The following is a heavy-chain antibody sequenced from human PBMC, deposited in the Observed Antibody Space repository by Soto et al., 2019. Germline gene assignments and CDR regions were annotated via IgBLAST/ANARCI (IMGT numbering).Heavy chain of an antibody. Sequence: PSETLSLTCAVYCGAFSGFYWSWIRQPPGKGLEWIGEINHSGNTNYNPSLKSRVTISVDTSKNQFSLKLSSVTAADTAVYYCARGRVQDYYYYGMDVWGQGTTVTVSS. V-gene: IGHV4-34*01. CDR3: ARGRVQDYYYYGMDV. CDR2: INHSGNT. D-gene: IGHD1-1*01. J-gene: IGHJ6*02. CDR1: CGAFSGFY.